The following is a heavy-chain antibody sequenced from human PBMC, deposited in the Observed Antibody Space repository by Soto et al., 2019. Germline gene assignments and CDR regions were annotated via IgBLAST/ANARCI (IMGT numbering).Heavy chain of an antibody. CDR3: ARPGLGYCSSTSCYHNFDY. CDR2: IYYSGST. J-gene: IGHJ4*02. CDR1: GGSISSSSYY. D-gene: IGHD2-2*01. Sequence: PSEALCLTCTVSGGSISSSSYYWGWIRQPPGKGLEWIGSIYYSGSTYYNPSLKSRVTISVDTSKNQFSLKLSSVTAADTAVYYCARPGLGYCSSTSCYHNFDYWGQGTLVTVS. V-gene: IGHV4-39*01.